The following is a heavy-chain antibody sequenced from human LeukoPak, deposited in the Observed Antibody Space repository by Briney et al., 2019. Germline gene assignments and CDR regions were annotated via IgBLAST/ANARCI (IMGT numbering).Heavy chain of an antibody. CDR2: ISSSSSYI. D-gene: IGHD6-13*01. CDR1: GFTFSSYS. J-gene: IGHJ5*02. Sequence: GGSLRLSCAASGFTFSSYSMNWVRQAPGKGLEWVSSISSSSSYIYYADSVKGRFTISRDNSKNTLYLQMNSLRAEDTAVYYCAKAAYSSSWYWFDPWGQGTLVTVSS. CDR3: AKAAYSSSWYWFDP. V-gene: IGHV3-21*01.